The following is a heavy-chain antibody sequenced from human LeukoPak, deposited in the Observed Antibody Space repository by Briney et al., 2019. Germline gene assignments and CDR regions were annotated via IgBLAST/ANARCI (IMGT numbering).Heavy chain of an antibody. CDR1: GFSFRRFW. CDR2: INGDGDGK. D-gene: IGHD1-1*01. V-gene: IGHV3-7*01. CDR3: ARDSSPDSATTYYDALDM. J-gene: IGHJ3*02. Sequence: HPGGSLRLSCAGSGFSFRRFWMTWVRQAPGRGLEWVANINGDGDGKRYADSVKDRFTISRDNARSLVFLQIHSLRDEDTALYYCARDSSPDSATTYYDALDMWGQGTMVTVS.